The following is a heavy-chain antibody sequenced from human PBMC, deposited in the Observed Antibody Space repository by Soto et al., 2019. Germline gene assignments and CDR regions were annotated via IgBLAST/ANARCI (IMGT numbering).Heavy chain of an antibody. CDR1: GASINNFAYY. CDR3: ARRERYYGSPGWFDP. J-gene: IGHJ5*01. CDR2: VYYNENT. V-gene: IGHV4-39*01. Sequence: SETLSLTCSVSGASINNFAYYWGWIRQPPGKGLEWIGTVYYNENTYYNPSLRSRVAISVDTTKNQFSLNLRSVTAADTAVFFCARRERYYGSPGWFDPWGQGTLVTVSS. D-gene: IGHD3-10*01.